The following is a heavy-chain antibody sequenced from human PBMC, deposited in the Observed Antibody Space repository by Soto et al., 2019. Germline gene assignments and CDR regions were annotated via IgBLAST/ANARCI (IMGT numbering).Heavy chain of an antibody. CDR1: GGSISSYY. CDR3: ARGRRAYDAFDI. Sequence: SETLSLTCTVSGGSISSYYWSWIRQPPGKGLEWIGYIYYSGSTNYNPSLKSRVTISVDTSKNQFSLKLSSVTAADTAVYYCARGRRAYDAFDIWGQGTMVTGSS. CDR2: IYYSGST. J-gene: IGHJ3*02. V-gene: IGHV4-59*01.